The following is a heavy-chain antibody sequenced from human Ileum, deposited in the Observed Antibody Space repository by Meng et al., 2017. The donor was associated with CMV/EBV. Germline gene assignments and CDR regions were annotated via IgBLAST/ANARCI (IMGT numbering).Heavy chain of an antibody. J-gene: IGHJ4*02. V-gene: IGHV3-48*03. CDR2: TGSNEVPE. CDR1: GFSFSTSE. D-gene: IGHD3-16*01. Sequence: GESLKISCEASGFSFSTSEMIWVRQAPGKGMEWISYTGSNEVPEFYADSVKGRFIISRDNAKKSLYLQMNSLRVDDTAVYYCAKVRRGYYFDYWGQGTLVTVSS. CDR3: AKVRRGYYFDY.